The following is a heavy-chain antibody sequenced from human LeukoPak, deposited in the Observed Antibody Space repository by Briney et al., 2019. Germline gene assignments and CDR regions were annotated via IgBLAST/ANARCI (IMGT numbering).Heavy chain of an antibody. Sequence: GGSLRLSCAASGFTFSSYAMHWVRQAPGKGLEYVSAISSNGGSTYYANSVKGRFTISRDNSKNTLYLQMGSLRAEDMAVYYCGRDSSYSSGFTYSFDYWGQGTLVHGSS. J-gene: IGHJ4*02. CDR3: GRDSSYSSGFTYSFDY. D-gene: IGHD6-19*01. V-gene: IGHV3-64*01. CDR1: GFTFSSYA. CDR2: ISSNGGST.